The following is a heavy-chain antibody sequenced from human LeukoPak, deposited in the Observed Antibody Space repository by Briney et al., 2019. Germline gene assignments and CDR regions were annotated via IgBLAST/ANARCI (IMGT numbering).Heavy chain of an antibody. D-gene: IGHD4-11*01. J-gene: IGHJ4*02. CDR3: ARGTDSAY. CDR1: GYTFTRFD. CDR2: MIPKSGET. V-gene: IGHV1-8*02. Sequence: ASVKVSCKASGYTFTRFDINWVRQAPGQGLEWMEWMIPKSGETAYAQKFQGRVTMTRNTAISTAYLELTGLTSDDTAVYYCARGTDSAYWGQGTLVTVSS.